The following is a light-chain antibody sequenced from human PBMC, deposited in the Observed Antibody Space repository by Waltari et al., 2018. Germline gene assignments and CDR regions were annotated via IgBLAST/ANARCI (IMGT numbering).Light chain of an antibody. Sequence: EIVMTQSPATLSVSPGERATLSCRASQSVSSSLAWYQQKPAQAPSLLVYDASTRATGIPARFSGTGSGTEFTLTISSLQSEDFAIYYCQQYSDWPPTFGQGTRLEIK. CDR1: QSVSSS. CDR2: DAS. J-gene: IGKJ5*01. CDR3: QQYSDWPPT. V-gene: IGKV3-15*01.